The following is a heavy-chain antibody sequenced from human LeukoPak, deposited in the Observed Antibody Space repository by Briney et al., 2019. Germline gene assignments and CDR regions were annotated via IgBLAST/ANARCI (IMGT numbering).Heavy chain of an antibody. V-gene: IGHV3-7*03. J-gene: IGHJ5*02. CDR2: INQDGSEK. CDR3: ARDPYGGIGVFDP. CDR1: GFTVSNYW. Sequence: GGSLRLSCAASGFTVSNYWMNWVRRAPGKGLEWVANINQDGSEKHYVDSVKGRFTISRDNAKNSLYLQMTSLRAEDTALYYCARDPYGGIGVFDPWGQGTLVTVSS. D-gene: IGHD3-16*02.